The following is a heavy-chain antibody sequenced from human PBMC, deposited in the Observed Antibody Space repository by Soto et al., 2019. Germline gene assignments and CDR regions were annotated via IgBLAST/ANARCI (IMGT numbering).Heavy chain of an antibody. CDR3: ARVRHGVAPYYYYYVMDV. J-gene: IGHJ6*02. D-gene: IGHD3-3*01. CDR1: GYTFTGYY. CDR2: INPNSGGT. V-gene: IGHV1-2*04. Sequence: ASVKVSCKASGYTFTGYYMHWVRQAPGQGLEWMGWINPNSGGTNYAQKFQGWVTMTRDTSISTAYMELSRLRSDDTAVYYCARVRHGVAPYYYYYVMDVWGQGTTAT.